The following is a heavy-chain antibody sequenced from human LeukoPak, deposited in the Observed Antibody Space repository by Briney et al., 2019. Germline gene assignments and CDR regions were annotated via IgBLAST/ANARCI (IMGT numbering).Heavy chain of an antibody. CDR2: INPSGGST. J-gene: IGHJ6*03. CDR1: GYTFTSYY. CDR3: ARDRSSGGYCSSTSCYLGGYYYMDV. D-gene: IGHD2-2*01. V-gene: IGHV1-46*01. Sequence: ASVKVSCKASGYTFTSYYMHWVRQAPGQGLEWMGIINPSGGSTSYAQKFQGRVTMTRDTSTSTVYMELSSLRSEDTAVYYCARDRSSGGYCSSTSCYLGGYYYMDVWGKGTTVTVSS.